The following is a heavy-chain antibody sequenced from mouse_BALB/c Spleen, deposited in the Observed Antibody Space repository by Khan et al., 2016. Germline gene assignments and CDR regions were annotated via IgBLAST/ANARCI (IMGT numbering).Heavy chain of an antibody. CDR1: GYTFTNYG. CDR2: INTYTGEP. Sequence: QIQLVQSGPELMKPGETVKISCKASGYTFTNYGMNWVKQAPGKGLKWMGWINTYTGEPTYADDFKGRFAFSLETSASTVYLQINNLKNEDMATXVCARQYYSNHAMDYWGQGTSVTVSS. CDR3: ARQYYSNHAMDY. D-gene: IGHD2-5*01. V-gene: IGHV9-1*02. J-gene: IGHJ4*01.